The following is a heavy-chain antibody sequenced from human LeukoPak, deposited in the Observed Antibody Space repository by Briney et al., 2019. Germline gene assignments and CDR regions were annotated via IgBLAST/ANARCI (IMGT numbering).Heavy chain of an antibody. D-gene: IGHD3-3*01. CDR2: ISGSGGST. V-gene: IGHV3-23*01. CDR1: GFTFSIYA. Sequence: GGSLRLSCAASGFTFSIYAMSWVRQAPGKGLEWVSAISGSGGSTYYADSVKGRFTISRDNSKNTLYLQMNSLRAEDTAVYYCARSEVDYDFWSGYYYYYYMDVWGKGTTVTVSS. J-gene: IGHJ6*03. CDR3: ARSEVDYDFWSGYYYYYYMDV.